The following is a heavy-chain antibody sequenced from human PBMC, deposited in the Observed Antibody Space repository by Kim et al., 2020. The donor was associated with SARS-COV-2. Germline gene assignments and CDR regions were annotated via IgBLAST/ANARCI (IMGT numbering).Heavy chain of an antibody. V-gene: IGHV3-9*01. CDR1: GFTFDDYA. CDR3: AKGWDTYYYGSGSYFDY. Sequence: GGSLRLSCAASGFTFDDYAMHWVRQAPGKGLEWVSGISWNSGSIGYADSVKGRFTISRDNAKNSLYLQMNSLRAEDTALYYCAKGWDTYYYGSGSYFDYWGQGTLVTVSS. J-gene: IGHJ4*02. CDR2: ISWNSGSI. D-gene: IGHD3-10*01.